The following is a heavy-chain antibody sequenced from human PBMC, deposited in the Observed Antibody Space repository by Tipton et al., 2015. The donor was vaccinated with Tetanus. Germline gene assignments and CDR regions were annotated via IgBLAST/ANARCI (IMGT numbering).Heavy chain of an antibody. CDR1: GFIFSSYA. Sequence: SGFIFSSYALSWVRQTPGKGLEWVSGISGNTGRTSYADSVKGRFTISRDNSKNTLFLQMNSLRAEDTAVYYCTKGGDEILGATCFDYWGQGTLVTVSS. D-gene: IGHD1-26*01. J-gene: IGHJ4*02. V-gene: IGHV3-23*01. CDR3: TKGGDEILGATCFDY. CDR2: ISGNTGRT.